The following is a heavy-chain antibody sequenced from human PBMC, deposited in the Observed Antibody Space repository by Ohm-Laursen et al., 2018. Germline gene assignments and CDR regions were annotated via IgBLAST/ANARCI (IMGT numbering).Heavy chain of an antibody. J-gene: IGHJ4*02. D-gene: IGHD6-13*01. CDR2: VSGGGRST. Sequence: LSLTCAASGFTFSSYAMSWVRQAPGKGLEWVSAVSGGGRSTYYADSVKGRFTISRDNSKNTLYLQMNSLRAEDTALYYCAKRKVVAAAGPFDFWGQGTLVTVSS. CDR1: GFTFSSYA. V-gene: IGHV3-23*01. CDR3: AKRKVVAAAGPFDF.